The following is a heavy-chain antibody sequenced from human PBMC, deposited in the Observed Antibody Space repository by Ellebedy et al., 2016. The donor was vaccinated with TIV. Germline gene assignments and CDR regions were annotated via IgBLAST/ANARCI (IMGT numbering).Heavy chain of an antibody. J-gene: IGHJ3*02. D-gene: IGHD3-22*01. CDR1: GFTFSSYW. Sequence: GESLKISCAASGFTFSSYWMSWVRQAPGKGLEWVANIKQDGSKQYYVDSVKGRFTISRDNTKNSLYLQMNSLRAEDTAVYYCARDRGTGYYSDDAFDIWGQGTMVTVSS. CDR2: IKQDGSKQ. CDR3: ARDRGTGYYSDDAFDI. V-gene: IGHV3-7*01.